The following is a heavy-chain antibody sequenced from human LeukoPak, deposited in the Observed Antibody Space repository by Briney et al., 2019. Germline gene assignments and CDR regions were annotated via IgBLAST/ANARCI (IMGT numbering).Heavy chain of an antibody. J-gene: IGHJ3*02. Sequence: GASVKVSCKASGYTFTSYDINWVRQATGQGLEWMGWINPNSGGTNYAQKFQGRVTMTRDTSISTAYMELSRLRSDDTAVYYCARAKGLRSPTTIFGPPSAFDIWGQGTMVTVSS. CDR2: INPNSGGT. CDR3: ARAKGLRSPTTIFGPPSAFDI. D-gene: IGHD3-3*01. V-gene: IGHV1-2*02. CDR1: GYTFTSYD.